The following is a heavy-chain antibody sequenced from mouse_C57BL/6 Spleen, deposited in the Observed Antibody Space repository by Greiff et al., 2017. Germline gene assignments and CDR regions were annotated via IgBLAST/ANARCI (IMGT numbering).Heavy chain of an antibody. Sequence: VKLMESGPGLVQPSQSLSITCTVSGFSLTSYGVHWVRQSPGKGLEWLGVIWSGGSTDYNAAFLSRLSITKDNSKSQVFFKMNRLQADDTAIYYSAKHVYDYDHDCWGQGATLTVSS. CDR1: GFSLTSYG. J-gene: IGHJ2*01. CDR2: IWSGGST. D-gene: IGHD2-4*01. CDR3: AKHVYDYDHDC. V-gene: IGHV2-5*01.